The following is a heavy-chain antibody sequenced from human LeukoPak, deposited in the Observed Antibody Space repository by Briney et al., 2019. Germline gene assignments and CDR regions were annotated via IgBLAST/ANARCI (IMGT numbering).Heavy chain of an antibody. CDR3: AREFRTTTWSYDAFDL. D-gene: IGHD1/OR15-1a*01. J-gene: IGHJ3*01. CDR1: EYTFTDYY. Sequence: ASVKVSCKASEYTFTDYYLHWVRQAPGQGLECVGWINPTSGRTNYAQKFHDRVTLARDTSNNTSYMELTRLTSDDTAVYFCAREFRTTTWSYDAFDLWGQGTMVTVSS. V-gene: IGHV1-2*02. CDR2: INPTSGRT.